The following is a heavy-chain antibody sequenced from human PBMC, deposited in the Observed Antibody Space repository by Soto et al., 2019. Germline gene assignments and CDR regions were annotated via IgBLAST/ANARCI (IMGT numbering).Heavy chain of an antibody. J-gene: IGHJ4*01. D-gene: IGHD3-10*01. CDR2: ITSAGDSR. CDR1: GFTFTNYA. V-gene: IGHV3-23*01. Sequence: EVPLLESGGGLVQPGGFLRLSCAASGFTFTNYAMGLVRQAPGKGLEWVSGITSAGDSRFYADSVKGRFTITKDHSKAALFLEMSNPRPEAAAIYLCAEHLQRGSNCVRRWGHGTLVTVSS. CDR3: AEHLQRGSNCVRR.